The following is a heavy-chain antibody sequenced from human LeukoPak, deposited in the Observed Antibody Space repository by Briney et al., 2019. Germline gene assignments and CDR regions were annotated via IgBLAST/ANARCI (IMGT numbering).Heavy chain of an antibody. CDR2: IIPIFDSK. V-gene: IGHV1-69*04. Sequence: SVKVSCKSPAGSFSSYAVSWVRQAPGRGLEWMGRIIPIFDSKDCTERFRGRLTLTADRSTGTAFMELSSLRPDDTATYYCVRDYDTSGPQKNYFDFWGQGTLITVSS. CDR3: VRDYDTSGPQKNYFDF. CDR1: AGSFSSYA. J-gene: IGHJ4*02. D-gene: IGHD3-22*01.